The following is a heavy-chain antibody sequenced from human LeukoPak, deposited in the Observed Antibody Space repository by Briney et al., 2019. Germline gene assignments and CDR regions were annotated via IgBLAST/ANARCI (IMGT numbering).Heavy chain of an antibody. V-gene: IGHV4-34*01. D-gene: IGHD3-10*01. CDR3: ARSRIMYGSRPSVDY. CDR2: INHSGSI. Sequence: SETLSLTCAVYGGSFSGYYWSGIRQPPGKGLEWIGEINHSGSINYNPSLSSRVTISVDTSKHPYSLKLTSVPAADTAVYYCARSRIMYGSRPSVDYWGQGTLVTVSS. CDR1: GGSFSGYY. J-gene: IGHJ4*02.